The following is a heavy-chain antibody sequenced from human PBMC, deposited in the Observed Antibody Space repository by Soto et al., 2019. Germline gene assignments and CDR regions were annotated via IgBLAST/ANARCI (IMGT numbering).Heavy chain of an antibody. J-gene: IGHJ6*02. CDR2: INAGNGNT. Sequence: AASVKVSCKASGYTFTSYAMHWVRQAPGQRLEWMGWINAGNGNTKYSQKFQGRVTITRDASASTAYMELSSLRSEDTAVYYCARDPSYYGTDVWGQGTTVTVSS. CDR1: GYTFTSYA. CDR3: ARDPSYYGTDV. V-gene: IGHV1-3*01.